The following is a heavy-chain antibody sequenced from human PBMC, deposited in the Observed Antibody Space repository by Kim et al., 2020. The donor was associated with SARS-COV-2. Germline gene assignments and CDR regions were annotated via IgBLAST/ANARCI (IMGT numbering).Heavy chain of an antibody. Sequence: GGSLRLSCAASGFTFSSYAMSWVRQAPGKGLEWVSAISGSGGSTYYADSVKGRFTISRDISKNTLYLQMNSLRAEDTAVYYCAKDVGMVRGVIPYYFDYWGQGTLVTVSS. J-gene: IGHJ4*02. D-gene: IGHD3-10*01. CDR3: AKDVGMVRGVIPYYFDY. CDR1: GFTFSSYA. CDR2: ISGSGGST. V-gene: IGHV3-23*01.